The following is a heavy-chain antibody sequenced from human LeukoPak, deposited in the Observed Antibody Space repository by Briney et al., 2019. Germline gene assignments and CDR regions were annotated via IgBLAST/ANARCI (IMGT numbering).Heavy chain of an antibody. J-gene: IGHJ4*02. Sequence: GGSLRLSCAASGFTFSSYSMNWVRQAPGKGLEWVSSISSSSSYIYYADSVKGRFTISRDNAKNSLYLQMKSLRDVDTAVYYCARGTVTEFDYWGQGTLVTVSS. CDR2: ISSSSSYI. V-gene: IGHV3-21*01. D-gene: IGHD1-14*01. CDR1: GFTFSSYS. CDR3: ARGTVTEFDY.